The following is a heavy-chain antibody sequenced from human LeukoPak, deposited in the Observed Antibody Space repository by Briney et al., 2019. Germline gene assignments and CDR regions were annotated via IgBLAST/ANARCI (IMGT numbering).Heavy chain of an antibody. J-gene: IGHJ3*02. CDR3: ARLRPQDAFDI. CDR2: IYPGDSDT. V-gene: IGHV5-51*01. Sequence: GESLKISCKGSGYTYTSYWIGWVRQMPGKGPEWMGIIYPGDSDTRYSPSFQGQVTISADKSISTAYLQWNSLKASDTAMYYCARLRPQDAFDIWGQGTMVSVSS. CDR1: GYTYTSYW.